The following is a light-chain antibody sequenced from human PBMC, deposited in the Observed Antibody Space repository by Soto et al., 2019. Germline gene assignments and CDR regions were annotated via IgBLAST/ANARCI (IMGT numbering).Light chain of an antibody. CDR1: QTVSGAY. CDR3: QQYGSSGT. Sequence: EIVFTQSPGTLSFSPGERATLSCKASQTVSGAYLAWYQQKPGQAPRLLIYGASNRATGIPDRFSGSGSGTVFTLTISRLEPEDFAVYYCQQYGSSGTLGQGTKVDIK. J-gene: IGKJ1*01. V-gene: IGKV3-20*01. CDR2: GAS.